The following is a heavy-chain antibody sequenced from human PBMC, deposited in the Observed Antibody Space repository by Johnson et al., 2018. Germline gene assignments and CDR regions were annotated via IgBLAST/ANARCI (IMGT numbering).Heavy chain of an antibody. CDR1: GFTFSRYT. Sequence: VQLVESGGGLVKPGGSLRLSCAASGFTFSRYTLNWVRQAPGTGLEWVSSISSNSAYIYYAVSVKGRFTISRDNSKHSLYLQMNGLRAEDTAVYYCARDWEEMATITRYFQHWGQGTLVTVSS. D-gene: IGHD5-24*01. CDR2: ISSNSAYI. V-gene: IGHV3-21*01. J-gene: IGHJ1*01. CDR3: ARDWEEMATITRYFQH.